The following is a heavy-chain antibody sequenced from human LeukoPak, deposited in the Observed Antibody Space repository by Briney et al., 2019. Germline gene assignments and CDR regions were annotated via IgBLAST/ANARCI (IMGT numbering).Heavy chain of an antibody. J-gene: IGHJ3*02. CDR2: ISAYNGNT. V-gene: IGHV1-18*01. Sequence: ASVKVSCKASGYTFTSYGISWVRQAPGHGLEWMGWISAYNGNTNYAQKLQGRVTMTTDTSTSTAYMELRSLRSDDTAAYYCARASGYDSSGYYWGAFDIWGQGTMVTVSS. CDR3: ARASGYDSSGYYWGAFDI. CDR1: GYTFTSYG. D-gene: IGHD3-22*01.